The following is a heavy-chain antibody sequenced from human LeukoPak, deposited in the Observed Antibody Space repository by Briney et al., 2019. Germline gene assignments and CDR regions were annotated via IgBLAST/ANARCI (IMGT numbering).Heavy chain of an antibody. CDR1: GFTVSTNY. CDR3: ARDKESSSSFDY. V-gene: IGHV3-53*01. J-gene: IGHJ4*02. CDR2: IYSGGST. Sequence: QPGGSLRLSCAASGFTVSTNYMNWVRQAPGKGLEWVSVIYSGGSTYYVDSVKGRFIISRDNSRNTVYLQMNSLRAGDTAVYYCARDKESSSSFDYWGQGTLVTVSS. D-gene: IGHD6-6*01.